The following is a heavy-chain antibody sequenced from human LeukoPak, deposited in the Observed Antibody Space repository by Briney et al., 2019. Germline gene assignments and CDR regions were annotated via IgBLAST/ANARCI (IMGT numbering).Heavy chain of an antibody. D-gene: IGHD3-22*01. CDR3: ARDRTPGYYYDSSGETSDAFDI. CDR2: INPSGGST. CDR1: GYTFTSYY. J-gene: IGHJ3*02. Sequence: GASVKVSCKASGYTFTSYYMHWVRQAPGQGLEWMGIINPSGGSTSYAQKFQGRVTMTRDTSTSTVYMELSSLRSEDTAVYYCARDRTPGYYYDSSGETSDAFDIWGQGTMVTVSS. V-gene: IGHV1-46*01.